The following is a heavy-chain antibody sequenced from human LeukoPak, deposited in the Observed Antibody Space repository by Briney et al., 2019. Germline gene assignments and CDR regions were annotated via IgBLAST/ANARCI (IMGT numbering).Heavy chain of an antibody. CDR2: INGSGGRI. CDR1: GFTFSSYA. V-gene: IGHV3-23*01. J-gene: IGHJ4*02. Sequence: PGGSLRLSCAASGFTFSSYAMSWVRQAPGKGLEWVSAINGSGGRIYYADSVKGRFTISRDNAKNSLYLQMNSLRAEDTAVYYCAKAIKPHIVVVTAILYFDYWGQGTLVTVSS. D-gene: IGHD2-21*02. CDR3: AKAIKPHIVVVTAILYFDY.